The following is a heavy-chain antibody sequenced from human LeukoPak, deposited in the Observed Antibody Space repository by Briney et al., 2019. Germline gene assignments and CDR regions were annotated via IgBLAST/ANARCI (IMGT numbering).Heavy chain of an antibody. CDR2: IYWDDDK. V-gene: IGHV2-5*02. Sequence: SGPTLVKPTQTLTLTCSFSGFSLTTRPLDVGWIRQPPGKALEWLAVIYWDDDKRYNLSLRTRLTVTTATSKNQVVLIMTNMDPVDTATYYCAHRRSGYDWNHGDFDYWGQGTLVTVS. CDR1: GFSLTTRPLD. J-gene: IGHJ4*02. CDR3: AHRRSGYDWNHGDFDY. D-gene: IGHD3-22*01.